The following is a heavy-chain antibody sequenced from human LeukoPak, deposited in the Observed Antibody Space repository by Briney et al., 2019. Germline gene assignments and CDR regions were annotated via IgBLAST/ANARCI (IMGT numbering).Heavy chain of an antibody. CDR1: GFTFSSYR. CDR3: ARDPWTNSDYDGFDY. Sequence: GGSLRLSCAASGFTFSSYRMNWVRQAPGRGLEWVSSISSSSSYIYYAESVKGRFTISRDNAKNSQYMQMNSLRAEDTAVYYCARDPWTNSDYDGFDYWGQGTLVTVSS. D-gene: IGHD5-12*01. V-gene: IGHV3-21*01. CDR2: ISSSSSYI. J-gene: IGHJ4*02.